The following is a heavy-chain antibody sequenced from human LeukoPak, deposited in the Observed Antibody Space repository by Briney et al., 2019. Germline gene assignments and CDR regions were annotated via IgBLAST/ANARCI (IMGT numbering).Heavy chain of an antibody. J-gene: IGHJ5*02. Sequence: ASVKVSYKASGGTFSSYAISWVRQAPGQGLEWMGGIIPIFGTANYAQKFQGRVTITADESTSTAYMELSSLRSEDTAVYYCARAGDCSGGSCYLNWFDPWGQGTLVTVSS. D-gene: IGHD2-15*01. CDR1: GGTFSSYA. CDR2: IIPIFGTA. V-gene: IGHV1-69*13. CDR3: ARAGDCSGGSCYLNWFDP.